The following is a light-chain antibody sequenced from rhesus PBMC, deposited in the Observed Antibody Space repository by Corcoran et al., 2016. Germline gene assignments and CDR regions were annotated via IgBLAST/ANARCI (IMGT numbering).Light chain of an antibody. CDR2: DVS. J-gene: IGLJ6*01. CDR3: CSYRSGSTFV. V-gene: IGLV2S9*01. CDR1: SSDIGGYND. Sequence: QSALTQPPSVSKSLGQSVTISCTGTSSDIGGYNDFSWYQQPPGTAPRLLIYDVSKRPSGVSDRFSGSKSGNTASLNISGLQAEDEPDYYCCSYRSGSTFVFGSCTKLTVL.